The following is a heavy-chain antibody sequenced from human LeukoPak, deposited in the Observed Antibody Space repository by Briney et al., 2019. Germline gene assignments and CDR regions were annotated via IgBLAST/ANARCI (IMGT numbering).Heavy chain of an antibody. D-gene: IGHD5-18*01. Sequence: SETLSLTCRVSGGSIIGYYWSWIRQPPGNRLEWIGEIHYSGSTNYNPSLKSRVTISVDTSKNQFSLKLSSVTAADTAVYYCARQQQFGYSYGPYFDYWGQGTLVTVSS. CDR1: GGSIIGYY. J-gene: IGHJ4*02. V-gene: IGHV4-59*08. CDR2: IHYSGST. CDR3: ARQQQFGYSYGPYFDY.